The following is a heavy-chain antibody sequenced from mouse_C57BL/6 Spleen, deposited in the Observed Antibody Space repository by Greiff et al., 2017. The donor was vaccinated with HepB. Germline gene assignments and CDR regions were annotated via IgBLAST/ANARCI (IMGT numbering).Heavy chain of an antibody. V-gene: IGHV1-5*01. CDR2: IYPGNSDT. D-gene: IGHD1-1*01. Sequence: EVQLQQSGTVLARPGASVKMSCKTSGYTFTSYWMHWVKQRPGQGLEWIGAIYPGNSDTSYNQKFKGKAKLTAVTSASTAYMELSSLTNEDSAVYYCTREFITTVVGYFDVWGTGTTVTVSS. J-gene: IGHJ1*03. CDR3: TREFITTVVGYFDV. CDR1: GYTFTSYW.